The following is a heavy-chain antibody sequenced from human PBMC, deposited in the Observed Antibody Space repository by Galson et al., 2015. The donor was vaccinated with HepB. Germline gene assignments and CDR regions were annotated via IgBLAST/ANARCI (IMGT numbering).Heavy chain of an antibody. CDR3: ATLRTYESRGYDYDF. D-gene: IGHD3-22*01. CDR1: AFPFSDFL. J-gene: IGHJ4*02. V-gene: IGHV3-7*01. Sequence: SLRLSCAASAFPFSDFLMSWVRQPPGKGLEWVATIKQDGSEKHYVDSVKGRFVISRDNAKNSLYLQMNNLRAEDTAVYYCATLRTYESRGYDYDFWGQGTLVTVSS. CDR2: IKQDGSEK.